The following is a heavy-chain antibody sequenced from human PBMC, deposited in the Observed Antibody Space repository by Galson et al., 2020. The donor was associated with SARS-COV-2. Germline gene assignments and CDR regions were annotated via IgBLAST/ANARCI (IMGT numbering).Heavy chain of an antibody. CDR2: IWYDGSNK. Sequence: GESLKISCAASAFPFSSYGMHWVRQATGKGPEWAAVIWYDGSNKYYADSVKGRFNISRDNSKNKMYLQMNSMRAEDTAVYYCASAIAVAYDSLLYWGQGTLVTVSS. V-gene: IGHV3-33*01. J-gene: IGHJ4*02. D-gene: IGHD6-19*01. CDR1: AFPFSSYG. CDR3: ASAIAVAYDSLLY.